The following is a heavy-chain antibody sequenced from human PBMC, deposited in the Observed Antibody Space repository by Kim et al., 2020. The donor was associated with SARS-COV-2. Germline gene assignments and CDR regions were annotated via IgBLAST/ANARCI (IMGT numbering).Heavy chain of an antibody. CDR1: GYTFTSYD. V-gene: IGHV1-8*01. J-gene: IGHJ3*02. CDR2: MNPNSGNT. CDR3: ARGLRFLEWLLYQGDDAFDI. Sequence: ASVKVSCKASGYTFTSYDINWVRQATGQGLEWMGWMNPNSGNTGYAQKFQGRVTMTRNTSISTAYMELSSLRSEDTAVYYCARGLRFLEWLLYQGDDAFDIWGQGTMVTVSS. D-gene: IGHD3-3*01.